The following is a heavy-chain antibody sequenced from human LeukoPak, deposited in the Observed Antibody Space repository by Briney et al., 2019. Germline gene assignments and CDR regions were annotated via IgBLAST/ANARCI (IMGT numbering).Heavy chain of an antibody. CDR2: IYDGGST. J-gene: IGHJ6*02. Sequence: PGGSLRLSCAAPGFTVSSNYMSWVRQAPGKGLEWVSVIYDGGSTYYADSVKGRFTISRDNSKNTLYLQMNSLRAEDTAVYYCARDLGRAGVYYYYGMDVWGQGTTVTVSS. D-gene: IGHD3-10*01. V-gene: IGHV3-53*01. CDR3: ARDLGRAGVYYYYGMDV. CDR1: GFTVSSNY.